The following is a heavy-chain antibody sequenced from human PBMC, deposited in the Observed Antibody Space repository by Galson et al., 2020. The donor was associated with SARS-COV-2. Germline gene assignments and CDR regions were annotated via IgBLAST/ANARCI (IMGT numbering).Heavy chain of an antibody. D-gene: IGHD5-12*01. Sequence: SETLSLTCTVSGGSISSYYWSWIRQPPGKGLEWIGYIYYSGSTNYNPSLKSRVTISVDTSKNQFSLKLSSVTAADTAVYYCARGNVEMATIGLSYYFDYWGQGTLVTVSS. CDR2: IYYSGST. V-gene: IGHV4-59*13. CDR1: GGSISSYY. CDR3: ARGNVEMATIGLSYYFDY. J-gene: IGHJ4*02.